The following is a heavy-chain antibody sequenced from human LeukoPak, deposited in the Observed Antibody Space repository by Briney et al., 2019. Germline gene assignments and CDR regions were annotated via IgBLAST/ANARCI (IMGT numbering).Heavy chain of an antibody. J-gene: IGHJ4*02. D-gene: IGHD3-22*01. CDR1: GYTFTGYY. CDR3: ARARSMIVGGFFDY. Sequence: ASVKVSCKASGYTFTGYYMHWVRQAPGQGLEWMGWINPNSGGTNYAQKFQGRVTMTRDTSISTAYMELSRLRSDDTAVYYCARARSMIVGGFFDYWGQGTLVTVSS. V-gene: IGHV1-2*02. CDR2: INPNSGGT.